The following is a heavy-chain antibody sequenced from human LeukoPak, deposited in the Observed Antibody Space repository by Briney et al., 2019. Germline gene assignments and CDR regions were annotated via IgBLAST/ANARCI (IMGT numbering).Heavy chain of an antibody. D-gene: IGHD6-19*01. V-gene: IGHV3-11*01. CDR1: EFTLNDYY. Sequence: GGALRLSCAVSEFTLNDYYMSWIRQAPGKGLEGVSEIGGGDRIVPYADSVKGRFSISRDFAKNSLCLQKNTLRAEDTAVYNCAREKVAGTFDSWGQGALVTVSS. J-gene: IGHJ4*02. CDR3: AREKVAGTFDS. CDR2: IGGGDRIV.